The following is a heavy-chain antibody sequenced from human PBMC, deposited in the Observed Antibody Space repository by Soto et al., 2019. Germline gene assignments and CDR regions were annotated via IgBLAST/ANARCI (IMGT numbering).Heavy chain of an antibody. CDR3: ARSHYADALDS. J-gene: IGHJ3*02. D-gene: IGHD2-2*01. CDR2: FFHSGTT. CDR1: GYSITNVNW. V-gene: IGHV4-28*01. Sequence: QVQLQESGPGLVKPSDTLSLTCAVSGYSITNVNWWAWIRQPPGKGLEWIGYFFHSGTTHYNPSLKCRVIMSVDTSKNQLSLKVASLTTEDTVVYYCARSHYADALDSWGQGTMVTVSS.